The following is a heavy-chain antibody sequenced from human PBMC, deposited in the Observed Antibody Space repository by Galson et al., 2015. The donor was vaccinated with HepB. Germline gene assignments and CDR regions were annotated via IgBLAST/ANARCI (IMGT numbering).Heavy chain of an antibody. D-gene: IGHD2-2*02. CDR1: GFTISPYA. Sequence: SLRLSCAASGFTISPYAMHWVRQAPGKGLEWMAIISYDGSDKYFADSVKGRFTISRDNSKNMSYLQMNSLRVEDTALYYCAKDVGCGSASCYSPYAFDIWGQGTMVAVSS. V-gene: IGHV3-30*18. CDR3: AKDVGCGSASCYSPYAFDI. CDR2: ISYDGSDK. J-gene: IGHJ3*02.